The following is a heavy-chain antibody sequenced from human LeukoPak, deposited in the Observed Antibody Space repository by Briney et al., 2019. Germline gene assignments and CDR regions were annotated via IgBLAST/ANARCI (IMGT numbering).Heavy chain of an antibody. D-gene: IGHD2-2*01. CDR2: ITNSGGNT. CDR3: AKDLHGVPVPDY. Sequence: PGGSLRLSCGASGFTFNNYAMSWVRQAPVKVLEWVSAITNSGGNTYYVDSVKGRFTISRDNSKNTLYLQMNSLRAEDAAVYYCAKDLHGVPVPDYWGQGTLVTASS. J-gene: IGHJ4*02. V-gene: IGHV3-23*01. CDR1: GFTFNNYA.